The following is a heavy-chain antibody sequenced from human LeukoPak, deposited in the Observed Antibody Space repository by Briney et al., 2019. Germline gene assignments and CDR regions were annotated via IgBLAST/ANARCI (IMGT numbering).Heavy chain of an antibody. D-gene: IGHD1-26*01. Sequence: SETLSLTCTVSGYSINSGYYWGWIRQPPGKGLEWIGSMYHSGSTYYNPSLKSRLTISVDTSKNQFSLKLSSVTAADTAVYYCARASSGSTGVFDYWGQGTLVTVSS. CDR1: GYSINSGYY. CDR2: MYHSGST. CDR3: ARASSGSTGVFDY. J-gene: IGHJ4*02. V-gene: IGHV4-38-2*02.